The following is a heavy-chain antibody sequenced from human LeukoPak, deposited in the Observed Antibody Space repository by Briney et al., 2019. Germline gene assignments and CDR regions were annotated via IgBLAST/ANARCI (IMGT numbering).Heavy chain of an antibody. V-gene: IGHV4-59*01. Sequence: SETLSLTCTVSGGSISSYYWSWIRQPPGKGLEWIGCIYYSGSTNYNPSLKSRVTISVDTSKNQFSLKLSSVTAADTAVYYCAKSYDSSGYYNYWGQGTLVTVPS. CDR3: AKSYDSSGYYNY. CDR1: GGSISSYY. D-gene: IGHD3-22*01. J-gene: IGHJ4*02. CDR2: IYYSGST.